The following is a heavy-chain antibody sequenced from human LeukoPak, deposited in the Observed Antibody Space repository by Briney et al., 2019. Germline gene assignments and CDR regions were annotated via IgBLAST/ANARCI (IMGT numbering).Heavy chain of an antibody. CDR3: AKATEYYYYMDV. J-gene: IGHJ6*03. CDR1: GFTFDDYT. V-gene: IGHV3-43*01. CDR2: ISWDGGST. Sequence: GGPLRLSCAASGFTFDDYTMHWVRQAPGKGLEWVSLISWDGGSTYYADSVKGRFTISRDNSKNSLYLQMNSLRTEDTALYYCAKATEYYYYMDVWGKGTTVTVSS.